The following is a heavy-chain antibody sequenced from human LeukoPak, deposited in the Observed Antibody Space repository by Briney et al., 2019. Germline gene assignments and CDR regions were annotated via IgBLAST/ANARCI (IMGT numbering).Heavy chain of an antibody. V-gene: IGHV1-2*02. J-gene: IGHJ4*02. CDR2: INPNSGGT. CDR1: GYTFTGYY. CDR3: ARAGVWFGEITDY. D-gene: IGHD3-10*01. Sequence: ASVKVSCKASGYTFTGYYMHWVRQATGQGLEWMGWINPNSGGTNYAQKFQGRVTMTRDTSISTAYMELSRLRSDNTAVYYCARAGVWFGEITDYWGQGTLVTVSS.